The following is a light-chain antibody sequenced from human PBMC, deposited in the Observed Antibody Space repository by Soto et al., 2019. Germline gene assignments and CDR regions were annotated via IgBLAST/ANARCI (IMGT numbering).Light chain of an antibody. CDR1: SSNIGSNY. J-gene: IGLJ3*02. CDR3: AAWYDSLSGWV. CDR2: RNN. V-gene: IGLV1-47*01. Sequence: QSVLTQPPSASGTPGQRVTISCSGSSSNIGSNYVYWYQQLPGTAPKLLIYRNNQRPSGVPDRFSGSKSGTSASLAISGLRSEDEADYYCAAWYDSLSGWVFGVGTQLTVL.